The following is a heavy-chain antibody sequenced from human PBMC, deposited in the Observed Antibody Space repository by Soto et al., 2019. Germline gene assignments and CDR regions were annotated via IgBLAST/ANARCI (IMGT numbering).Heavy chain of an antibody. CDR2: IYDSGVT. D-gene: IGHD5-18*01. J-gene: IGHJ3*01. CDR3: VRDLAHGYTGNV. Sequence: SATLSLTCSVSGAVVTSGENYWSWVRQPPGKGLEWLGYIYDSGVTSYTPALKSRVTLSLDRPNNQVSLKLRSVTAADTAVYFCVRDLAHGYTGNVWGRGTLVTVSS. CDR1: GAVVTSGENY. V-gene: IGHV4-30-4*08.